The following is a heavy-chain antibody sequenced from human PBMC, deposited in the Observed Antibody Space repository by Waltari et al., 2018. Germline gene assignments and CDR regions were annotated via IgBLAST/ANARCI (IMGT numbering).Heavy chain of an antibody. D-gene: IGHD6-6*01. Sequence: QVQLVQSGAEVTKPGASVKVSCKASGYTFTNYYMHWVRPAPGQGLEWMGWINPNSGGANYAKKFQGRVTMTRDTSISTAYMELSRLRSDDTAVYSCARDLGIAARRVLGCWGQGTLVTVSS. J-gene: IGHJ4*02. CDR1: GYTFTNYY. CDR2: INPNSGGA. V-gene: IGHV1-2*02. CDR3: ARDLGIAARRVLGC.